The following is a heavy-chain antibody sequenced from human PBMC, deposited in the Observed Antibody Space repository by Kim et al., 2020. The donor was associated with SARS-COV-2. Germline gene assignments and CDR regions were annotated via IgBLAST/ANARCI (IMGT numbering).Heavy chain of an antibody. CDR2: ISYDGSNK. D-gene: IGHD2-15*01. J-gene: IGHJ6*02. CDR3: AKDQDIVVVVAATRSYYGMDV. CDR1: GFTFSSYG. V-gene: IGHV3-30*18. Sequence: GGSLRLSCAASGFTFSSYGMHWVRQAPGKGLEWVAVISYDGSNKYYADSVKGRFTISRDNSKNTLYLQMNSLRAEDTAVYYCAKDQDIVVVVAATRSYYGMDVWGQGTTVTVSS.